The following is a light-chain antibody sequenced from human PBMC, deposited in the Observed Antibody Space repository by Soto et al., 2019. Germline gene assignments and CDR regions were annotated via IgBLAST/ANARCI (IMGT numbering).Light chain of an antibody. Sequence: QSVLTQPPSVSGAPGQRVTISCTGSSSNIGAGYEVHWYQQLPGTAPKLLIYVNSNRPSGVPDRFSGSKSGTSASLAITGLQAEDEADYYCQSYDSSLSVVFGGGTKLTVL. V-gene: IGLV1-40*01. CDR3: QSYDSSLSVV. J-gene: IGLJ2*01. CDR1: SSNIGAGYE. CDR2: VNS.